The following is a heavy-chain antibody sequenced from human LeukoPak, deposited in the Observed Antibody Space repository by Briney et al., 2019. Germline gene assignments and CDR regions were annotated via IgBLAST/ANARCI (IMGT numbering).Heavy chain of an antibody. CDR3: ARDTWGGLDN. J-gene: IGHJ4*02. D-gene: IGHD3-16*01. V-gene: IGHV3-74*01. Sequence: GGSLRLSCAAAGFTFTNYWMHWVRQVPGEGLMWLSRINSDGSTTSYAGSVKGRFTISRDNAKNTLYLQLNTLRVEDTAVYYCARDTWGGLDNWGQGTLVSVSS. CDR1: GFTFTNYW. CDR2: INSDGSTT.